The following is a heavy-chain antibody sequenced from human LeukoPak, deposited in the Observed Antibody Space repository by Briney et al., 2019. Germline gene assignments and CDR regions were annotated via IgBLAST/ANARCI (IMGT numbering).Heavy chain of an antibody. Sequence: PSQTLSLTCTVSGGSISSGSYYWSWIRQPAGKGLEWIGRIYTSGSTNYNPSLKSRVTISVDTSKNQFSLKLSSVTAADTAVYYCARDGPGRSVYFDYWGQGTLATVSS. D-gene: IGHD1-26*01. CDR3: ARDGPGRSVYFDY. CDR2: IYTSGST. J-gene: IGHJ4*02. CDR1: GGSISSGSYY. V-gene: IGHV4-61*02.